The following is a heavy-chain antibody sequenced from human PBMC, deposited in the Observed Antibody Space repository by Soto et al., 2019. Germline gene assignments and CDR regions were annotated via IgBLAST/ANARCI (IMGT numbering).Heavy chain of an antibody. Sequence: EVQLVESGGGWVQPGGSLRLSCAASGFTFSSYDMHWVRQATGKGLEWVSAIGTAGDTYYPGSVKGRFTISRENAKNSLYLQMNSLRAGDTAVYYCARGSLVARGRDAFDIWGQGTMVTVSS. CDR3: ARGSLVARGRDAFDI. D-gene: IGHD3-10*01. CDR2: IGTAGDT. V-gene: IGHV3-13*01. J-gene: IGHJ3*02. CDR1: GFTFSSYD.